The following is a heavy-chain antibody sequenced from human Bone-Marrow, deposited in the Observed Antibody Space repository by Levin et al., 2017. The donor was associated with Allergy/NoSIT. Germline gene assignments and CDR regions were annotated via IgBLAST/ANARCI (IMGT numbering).Heavy chain of an antibody. CDR3: AREGRITIFGVVIKRYNWFDP. CDR1: GYTFTSYY. CDR2: INPSGGST. V-gene: IGHV1-46*01. J-gene: IGHJ5*02. D-gene: IGHD3-3*01. Sequence: RASVKVSCKASGYTFTSYYMHWVRQAPGQGLEWMGIINPSGGSTSYAQKFQGRVTMTRDTSTSTVYMELSSLRSEDTAVYYCAREGRITIFGVVIKRYNWFDPWGQGTLVTVSS.